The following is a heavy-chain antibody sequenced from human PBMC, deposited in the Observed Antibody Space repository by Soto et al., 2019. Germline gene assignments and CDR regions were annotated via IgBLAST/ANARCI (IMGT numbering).Heavy chain of an antibody. CDR3: ARGRITIFGVVMGSLDY. J-gene: IGHJ4*02. D-gene: IGHD3-3*01. Sequence: QVQLVQSGAEVKKPGSSVKVSCKASGGTFSSYAISWVRQAPGQGLEGLGGIIPIFGTANYAQKFQGRVTITADKSTSTAYMELSSLRSEDTAVYYCARGRITIFGVVMGSLDYWGQGTLVTVSS. V-gene: IGHV1-69*06. CDR1: GGTFSSYA. CDR2: IIPIFGTA.